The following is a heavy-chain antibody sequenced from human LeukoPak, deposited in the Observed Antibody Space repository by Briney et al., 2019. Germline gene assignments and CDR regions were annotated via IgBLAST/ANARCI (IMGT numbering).Heavy chain of an antibody. CDR1: GYTFTSYG. D-gene: IGHD3-10*01. J-gene: IGHJ4*02. V-gene: IGHV1-18*01. CDR3: ARASLWPEGLGTDY. CDR2: ISAYNGNT. Sequence: ASVKVSCKASGYTFTSYGISWVRQAPGQGLEWKGWISAYNGNTNYAQKLQGRVTMTTDTSTSTAYMELRSLRSDDTAVYYCARASLWPEGLGTDYWGQGTLVTVSS.